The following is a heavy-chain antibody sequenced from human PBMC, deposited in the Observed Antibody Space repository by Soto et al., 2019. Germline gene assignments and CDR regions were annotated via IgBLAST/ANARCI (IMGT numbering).Heavy chain of an antibody. CDR3: ARYSSGFDAFDI. CDR1: GFTFSSYD. Sequence: SGGSLRLSCAASGFTFSSYDMHWVRQATGKGLEWVSAIGTAGDPYYPGSVKGRFTISRENAKNSLYLQMNSLRAGDTAVYYCARYSSGFDAFDIWGQGTMVTVSS. V-gene: IGHV3-13*05. D-gene: IGHD6-19*01. CDR2: IGTAGDP. J-gene: IGHJ3*02.